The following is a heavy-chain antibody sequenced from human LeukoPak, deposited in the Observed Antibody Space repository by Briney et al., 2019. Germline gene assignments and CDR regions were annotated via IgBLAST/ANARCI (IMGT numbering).Heavy chain of an antibody. Sequence: GGSLRLSCAASGFTFSNYVMYWVRQAPGKGLECVSAITSNGVSTYYGDSVKGRFIISRDNSKNTLYLQMGSLRAGDLAVYYCARRGTNYYLDYWGQGALVTVSS. CDR2: ITSNGVST. V-gene: IGHV3-64*02. CDR1: GFTFSNYV. CDR3: ARRGTNYYLDY. J-gene: IGHJ4*02. D-gene: IGHD2-8*01.